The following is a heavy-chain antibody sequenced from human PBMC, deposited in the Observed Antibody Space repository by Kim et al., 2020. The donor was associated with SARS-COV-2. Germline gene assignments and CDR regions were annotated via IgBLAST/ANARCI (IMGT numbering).Heavy chain of an antibody. J-gene: IGHJ2*01. CDR2: IDPSDSYT. V-gene: IGHV5-10-1*01. D-gene: IGHD5-18*01. CDR3: ARHVDTAMVTGWYFDL. CDR1: GYSFTSYW. Sequence: GESLQISCQGSGYSFTSYWISWVRQMPGKGLEWMGRIDPSDSYTNYSPSFQGHVTISADKSISTAYLQWSSLKASDTAMYYCARHVDTAMVTGWYFDLWGRGTLVTVSS.